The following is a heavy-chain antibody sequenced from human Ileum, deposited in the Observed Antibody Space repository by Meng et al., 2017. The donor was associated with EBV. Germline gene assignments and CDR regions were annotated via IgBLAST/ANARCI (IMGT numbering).Heavy chain of an antibody. J-gene: IGHJ4*02. V-gene: IGHV4-34*01. CDR3: ARGNKVSDRGFDY. CDR1: GGSFSGYY. Sequence: VLLQQGGAGLLKPSETLSLTLAVYGGSFSGYYWSWIRHPPGKGLEWIGEINHSGSTNYNPSLKSRVTISVDTSKNQFSLKLSSVTAADTAVYYCARGNKVSDRGFDYWGQGTLVTVSS. CDR2: INHSGST. D-gene: IGHD3-10*01.